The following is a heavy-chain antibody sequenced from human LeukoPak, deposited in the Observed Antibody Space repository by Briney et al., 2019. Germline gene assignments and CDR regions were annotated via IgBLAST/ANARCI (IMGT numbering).Heavy chain of an antibody. J-gene: IGHJ4*02. CDR1: GGSISSYY. V-gene: IGHV4-59*08. CDR3: ARPTRETYYYDSSGSTQGYYFDY. D-gene: IGHD3-22*01. CDR2: IYYSGST. Sequence: PSETLSLTCTVSGGSISSYYWSWIRQPPGKGLEWIGYIYYSGSTNYNPSLKSRVTISVDTSKNQFSLKLSSVTAADTAVYYCARPTRETYYYDSSGSTQGYYFDYWGQGTLVTVSS.